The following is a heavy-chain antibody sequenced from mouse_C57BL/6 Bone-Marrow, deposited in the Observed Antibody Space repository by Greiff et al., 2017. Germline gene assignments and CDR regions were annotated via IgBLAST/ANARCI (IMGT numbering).Heavy chain of an antibody. V-gene: IGHV1-55*01. CDR1: GFTFTSYW. CDR3: ARTPAQSDAY. J-gene: IGHJ3*01. D-gene: IGHD3-2*02. CDR2: IYPGSGST. Sequence: QVQLQQPGAELVRPGASVKMSCKASGFTFTSYWITWVKQRPEQGLEWIGDIYPGSGSTNYNEKFKSKATLTVDTSSSTAYMQLSSLTSEDSAVYYCARTPAQSDAYWGQGTLVTVSA.